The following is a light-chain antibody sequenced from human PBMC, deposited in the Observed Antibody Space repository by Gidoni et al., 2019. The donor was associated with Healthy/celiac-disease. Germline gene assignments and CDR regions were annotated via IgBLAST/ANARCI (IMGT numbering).Light chain of an antibody. CDR1: QGISSY. Sequence: AIRMTQSPSSLSASTGDRVTITCRASQGISSYLAWNQQKPGKAPKLLIYAASTLQSGVPSRFSGSGSGTDFTLTISCLQSEDFATYYCQQYYSYPRTFXQXTKVEIK. V-gene: IGKV1-8*01. CDR3: QQYYSYPRT. J-gene: IGKJ1*01. CDR2: AAS.